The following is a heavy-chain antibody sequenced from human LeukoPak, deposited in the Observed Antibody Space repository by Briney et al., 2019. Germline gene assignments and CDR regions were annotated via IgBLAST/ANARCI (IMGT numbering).Heavy chain of an antibody. CDR3: ARDQGSMIVVRTTIGYCDV. CDR2: IQQDGSEI. J-gene: IGHJ2*01. D-gene: IGHD3-22*01. CDR1: GFTFSNYW. Sequence: PGGSLRLSCAASGFTFSNYWMSWVRQAPGKGLEWVANIQQDGSEIYYADSVKGRFTISRDNAKNSLYLQINSLRAEDTAVYYCARDQGSMIVVRTTIGYCDVWGRGTPVTVSS. V-gene: IGHV3-7*01.